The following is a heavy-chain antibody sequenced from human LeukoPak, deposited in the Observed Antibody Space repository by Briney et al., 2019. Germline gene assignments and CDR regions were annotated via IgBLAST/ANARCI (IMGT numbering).Heavy chain of an antibody. CDR1: GGSISCGSYY. V-gene: IGHV4-61*02. J-gene: IGHJ4*02. D-gene: IGHD5-18*01. CDR3: ARAGIQLWLGNFDY. Sequence: PSQTLSLTCTVSGGSISCGSYYWSWIRQPAGKGLEWIGRIYTSGSTNYNPSLKSRVTISVDTSKNQFSLKLSSVTAADTAVYYCARAGIQLWLGNFDYWGQGTLVTVSS. CDR2: IYTSGST.